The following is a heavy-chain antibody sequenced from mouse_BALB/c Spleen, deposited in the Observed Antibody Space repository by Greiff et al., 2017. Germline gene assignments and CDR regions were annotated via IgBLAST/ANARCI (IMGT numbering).Heavy chain of an antibody. Sequence: QVQLQQSGAELVKPGASVKLSCKASGYTFTSYWMHWVKQRPGQGLEWIGEINPSNGRTNYNEKFKSKATLTVDKSSSTAYMQLSSLTSEDSAVYYCARSYGNYEWFAYWGQGTLVTVSA. CDR2: INPSNGRT. CDR3: ARSYGNYEWFAY. J-gene: IGHJ3*01. V-gene: IGHV1S81*02. D-gene: IGHD2-1*01. CDR1: GYTFTSYW.